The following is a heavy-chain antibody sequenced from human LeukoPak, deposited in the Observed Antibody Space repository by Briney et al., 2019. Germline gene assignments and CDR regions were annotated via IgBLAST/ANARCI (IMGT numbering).Heavy chain of an antibody. V-gene: IGHV3-30-3*01. J-gene: IGHJ4*02. CDR1: GLTLSSYA. Sequence: PGGPLRLSCVASGLTLSSYAMHWVRQAPGKGLEWVAFISYDGNNKYYADSVKGRFTISRDNSKNTLYLQMNSLRADDTAVYYCAREGVVVPAPPPDYWGQGTLVTVSS. D-gene: IGHD2-2*01. CDR3: AREGVVVPAPPPDY. CDR2: ISYDGNNK.